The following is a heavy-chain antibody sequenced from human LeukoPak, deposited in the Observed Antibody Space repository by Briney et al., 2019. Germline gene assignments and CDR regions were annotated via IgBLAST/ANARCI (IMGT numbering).Heavy chain of an antibody. V-gene: IGHV3-13*01. CDR2: IGTAGDT. Sequence: GGSLRLSCAASGFTFSSYWMHWVRQAPGEGLVWVSAIGTAGDTYYPGSVKGRFTISRENAKNSLYLQMNSLRAGDTAVYYCARGFTMVRGGIGPYGMDVWGQGTTVTVSS. J-gene: IGHJ6*02. D-gene: IGHD3-10*01. CDR3: ARGFTMVRGGIGPYGMDV. CDR1: GFTFSSYW.